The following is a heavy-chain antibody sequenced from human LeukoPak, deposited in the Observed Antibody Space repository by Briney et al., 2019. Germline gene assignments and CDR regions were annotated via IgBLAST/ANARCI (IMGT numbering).Heavy chain of an antibody. Sequence: GGSLRLSCAASGFTFSSYSMNWVRQAPGKGLEWVSGTSDRGDYTYYADSVKGRFTISRDNSKNTLYLQMNSLRAEDTALYFCAKKAQYNGNYPLDYWGQGTLVTVSS. J-gene: IGHJ4*02. CDR2: TSDRGDYT. V-gene: IGHV3-23*01. D-gene: IGHD1-26*01. CDR1: GFTFSSYS. CDR3: AKKAQYNGNYPLDY.